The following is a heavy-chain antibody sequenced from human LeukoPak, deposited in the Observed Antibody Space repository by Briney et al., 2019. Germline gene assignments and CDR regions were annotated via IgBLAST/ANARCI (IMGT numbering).Heavy chain of an antibody. D-gene: IGHD2-2*01. CDR3: VRVFVRKGYCSSTSCAKGAFDI. CDR2: IYYSGST. CDR1: GGSISSGDYY. V-gene: IGHV4-30-4*08. J-gene: IGHJ3*02. Sequence: QSSETLSLTCTVSGGSISSGDYYWSWIRQPPGKGLEWIGYIYYSGSTYYNPSLKSRVTISVDTSKNQFSLKLSSVTAADTAVYYCVRVFVRKGYCSSTSCAKGAFDIWGQGTMVTVSS.